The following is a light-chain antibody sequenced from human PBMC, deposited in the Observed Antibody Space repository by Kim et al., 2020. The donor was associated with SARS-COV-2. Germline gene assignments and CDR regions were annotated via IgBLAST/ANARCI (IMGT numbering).Light chain of an antibody. CDR3: AAWYDSLNGVV. Sequence: QRVITSSSASTTTIVNNAVNWYQQFPGKAPNLLIYYDDLLPSGVSDPFSGSKSGTSASLAISGLQSEDEADYYCAAWYDSLNGVVFGGGTQLTVL. V-gene: IGLV1-36*01. CDR2: YDD. J-gene: IGLJ2*01. CDR1: TTTIVNNA.